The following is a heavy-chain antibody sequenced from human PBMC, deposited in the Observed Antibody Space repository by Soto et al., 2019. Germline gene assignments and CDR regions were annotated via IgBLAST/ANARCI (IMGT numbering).Heavy chain of an antibody. V-gene: IGHV3-30*03. CDR2: ISYDGSNK. D-gene: IGHD3-10*01. CDR3: AREGRNGSGSYYAPSYYYGMDV. Sequence: PGGSLRLSCAASGFTFSSYGMHWVRQAPGKGLEWVAVISYDGSNKYYADSVKGRFTISRDNSKNTLYLQMNSLGAEDTAVYYCAREGRNGSGSYYAPSYYYGMDVWGQGTTVTVSS. CDR1: GFTFSSYG. J-gene: IGHJ6*02.